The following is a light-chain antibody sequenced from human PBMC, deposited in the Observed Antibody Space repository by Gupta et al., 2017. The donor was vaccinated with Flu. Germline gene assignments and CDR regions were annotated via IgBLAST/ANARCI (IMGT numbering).Light chain of an antibody. CDR2: DAS. V-gene: IGKV1-39*01. CDR1: QKIRDY. J-gene: IGKJ1*01. CDR3: QENHSTWT. Sequence: SPDCMSASGGDRTTSSCRERQKIRDYLLWVQQKPGHTPKVMIYDASRGKIGVPYRFIGIGDEKDFTLTSNQRQDEDSGIYYGQENHSTWTFGQGTTVEIK.